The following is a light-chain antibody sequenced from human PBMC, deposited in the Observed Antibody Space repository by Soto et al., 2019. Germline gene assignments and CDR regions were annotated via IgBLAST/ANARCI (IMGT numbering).Light chain of an antibody. J-gene: IGKJ4*01. CDR2: KAS. Sequence: DSQMTQYPSTLSASVGDRVTITCRASQSISSWLAWYQQKPGKAPKLLISKASTLQSGVPPRFSGSGYGTEFTLTISSLQPDDFATYYCQQYERYPMTFGGGIKVEIK. V-gene: IGKV1-5*03. CDR1: QSISSW. CDR3: QQYERYPMT.